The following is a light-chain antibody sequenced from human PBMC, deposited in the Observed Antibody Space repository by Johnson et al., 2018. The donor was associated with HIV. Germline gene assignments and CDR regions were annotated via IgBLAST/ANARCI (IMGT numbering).Light chain of an antibody. J-gene: IGLJ1*01. Sequence: QLVLTQPPSVSAAPVQKVTISCSGSSSNIGNNYVSWYQQLPGTAPKLLIYDNNKRPSGIPDRFSGSKSGTSATLGITGLQTGDEADYYCGTWDSSLSAGGVFGTGTKVTVL. CDR3: GTWDSSLSAGGV. CDR1: SSNIGNNY. CDR2: DNN. V-gene: IGLV1-51*01.